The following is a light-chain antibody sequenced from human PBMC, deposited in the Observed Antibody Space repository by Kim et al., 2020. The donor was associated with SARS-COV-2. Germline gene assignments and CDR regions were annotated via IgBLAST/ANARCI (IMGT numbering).Light chain of an antibody. CDR3: QVWDSSSDHPVV. V-gene: IGLV3-21*04. CDR1: NIGSKS. Sequence: PGKTARITCGGNNIGSKSVHWYQQKPGQAPVLVIYYDSDRPSGIPERFSGSNSGNTATLTISRVEAGDEADDYCQVWDSSSDHPVVFGGGTQLTVL. J-gene: IGLJ2*01. CDR2: YDS.